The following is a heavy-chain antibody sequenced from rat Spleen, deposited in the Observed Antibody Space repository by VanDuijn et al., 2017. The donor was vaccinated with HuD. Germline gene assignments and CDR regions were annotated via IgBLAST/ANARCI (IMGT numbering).Heavy chain of an antibody. V-gene: IGHV4-2*01. D-gene: IGHD1-1*01. J-gene: IGHJ2*01. CDR1: GFNFNDYW. CDR3: ARENYYSGDY. CDR2: INKDGSIK. Sequence: EVKLVESGGGLVQPGRSLKLSCAAAGFNFNDYWMGWVRQAPGKGLEWIGEINKDGSIKKYNPSLKDKLTISRDNAQNILYLEMSKLGSEDTAIYYCARENYYSGDYWGQGVTVTVSS.